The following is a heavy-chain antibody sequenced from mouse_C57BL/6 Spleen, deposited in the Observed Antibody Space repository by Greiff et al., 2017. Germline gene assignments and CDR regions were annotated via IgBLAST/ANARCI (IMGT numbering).Heavy chain of an antibody. CDR3: ATNWEGYYFDY. V-gene: IGHV2-3*01. J-gene: IGHJ2*01. D-gene: IGHD4-1*01. CDR2: IWGGGSS. Sequence: QVQLQESGPGLVAPSQTLSITCTVSGFSLTSYGVSWVRQPPGKGLEWLGVIWGGGSSNYHSALITRLSISKDNSQSQVLLKLNSLQTDDTATYYCATNWEGYYFDYWGQGTTRTVSS. CDR1: GFSLTSYG.